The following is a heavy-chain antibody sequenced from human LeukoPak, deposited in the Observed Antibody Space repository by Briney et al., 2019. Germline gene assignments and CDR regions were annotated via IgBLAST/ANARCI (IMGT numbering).Heavy chain of an antibody. Sequence: PSETLSLTCAVYGGSFSGYYWSWIRQPPGKGLEWIGEINHSGSPNYNPSLKSRVTISIDTSKNQFSLELSPVTAADTAVYYCARDLSDCYGSGSYRPIDAFDIWGQGTMVTVSS. D-gene: IGHD3-10*01. V-gene: IGHV4-34*01. CDR3: ARDLSDCYGSGSYRPIDAFDI. CDR1: GGSFSGYY. CDR2: INHSGSP. J-gene: IGHJ3*02.